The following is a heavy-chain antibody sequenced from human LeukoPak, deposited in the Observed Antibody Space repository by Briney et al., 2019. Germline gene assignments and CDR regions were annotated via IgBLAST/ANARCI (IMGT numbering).Heavy chain of an antibody. CDR1: GFSVSSNY. CDR2: IYSGGST. CDR3: ARDKDVGPTILVY. Sequence: GGSLRLSCAASGFSVSSNYMSWVRQAPGKGLEWVSVIYSGGSTYYADSVKGRFTISRDNSKNTLYLQMSSPRAEDTAVYYCARDKDVGPTILVYWGQGTLVTVSS. V-gene: IGHV3-53*01. J-gene: IGHJ4*02. D-gene: IGHD1-26*01.